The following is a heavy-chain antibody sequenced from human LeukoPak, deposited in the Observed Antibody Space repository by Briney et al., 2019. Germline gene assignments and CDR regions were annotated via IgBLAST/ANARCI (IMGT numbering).Heavy chain of an antibody. Sequence: PGGSLRLSCAASGFTFSKYAMSWVRQAPGKGLEWVSSISYTSGSTYYADSLKGRFTISRDNSKSTLYLQMNSLRVADTAVYYCAKETSSGWYATIVDYWGQGTLVTVSS. CDR2: ISYTSGST. D-gene: IGHD6-19*01. CDR1: GFTFSKYA. J-gene: IGHJ4*02. V-gene: IGHV3-23*01. CDR3: AKETSSGWYATIVDY.